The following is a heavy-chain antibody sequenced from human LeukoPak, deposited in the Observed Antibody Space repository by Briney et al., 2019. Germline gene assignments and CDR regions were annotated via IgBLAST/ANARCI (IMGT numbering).Heavy chain of an antibody. V-gene: IGHV3-11*01. CDR2: ISSSGTTI. CDR3: ARDGAVSLYYFYAMDV. J-gene: IGHJ6*02. CDR1: GFTFSDYY. D-gene: IGHD3-16*01. Sequence: GGSLRLSCAASGFTFSDYYMSWIRKAPGKGLEWVSYISSSGTTIYYAGSVKGRFTISRDNAKNSLYLQMNSLRAEDTAVYYCARDGAVSLYYFYAMDVWGQGTTVTVAS.